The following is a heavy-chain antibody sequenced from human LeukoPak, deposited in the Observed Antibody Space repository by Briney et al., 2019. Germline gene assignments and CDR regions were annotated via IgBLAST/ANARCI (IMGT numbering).Heavy chain of an antibody. V-gene: IGHV4-34*01. J-gene: IGHJ4*02. CDR2: INHSGST. Sequence: SETLSLTCAVYGGSFSGYYWSWIRQPPGKGLEWIGEINHSGSTNYNPSLKSRVTISVDTSKNQFSLKLSSVTAEDTAVYYCTRSRDGPPVFGGQGTLVTVSS. D-gene: IGHD5-24*01. CDR1: GGSFSGYY. CDR3: TRSRDGPPVF.